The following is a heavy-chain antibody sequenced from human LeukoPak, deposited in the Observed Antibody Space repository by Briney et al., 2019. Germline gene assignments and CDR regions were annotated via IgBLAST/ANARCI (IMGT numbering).Heavy chain of an antibody. D-gene: IGHD4-17*01. CDR2: ISYDGSNK. CDR3: ARGGNHGDYWYFDL. J-gene: IGHJ2*01. V-gene: IGHV3-30-3*01. Sequence: PGGSLRLSCAASGFTFSSYAMHWVRQAPGKGLEWVAVISYDGSNKYYADSVKGRFTISRDNSKNTLYLQMNSLRAEDTAVYYCARGGNHGDYWYFDLWGRGTLVTVSS. CDR1: GFTFSSYA.